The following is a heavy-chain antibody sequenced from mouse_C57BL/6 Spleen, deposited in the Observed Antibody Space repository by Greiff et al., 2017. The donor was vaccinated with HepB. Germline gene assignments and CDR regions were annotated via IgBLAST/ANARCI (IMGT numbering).Heavy chain of an antibody. D-gene: IGHD3-3*01. CDR2: INPSTGGT. J-gene: IGHJ2*01. Sequence: VQLQQSGPELVKPGASVKISCKASGYSFTGYYMNWVKQSPEKSLEWIGEINPSTGGTTYNQKFKAKATLTVDKSSSTAYMQLKSLTSEDSAVYYCARLGLGTFDYWGQGTTLTVSS. CDR1: GYSFTGYY. CDR3: ARLGLGTFDY. V-gene: IGHV1-42*01.